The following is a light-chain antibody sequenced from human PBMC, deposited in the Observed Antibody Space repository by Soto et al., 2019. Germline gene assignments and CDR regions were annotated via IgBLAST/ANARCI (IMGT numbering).Light chain of an antibody. CDR2: DVN. CDR3: SSYAGSYTYV. J-gene: IGLJ1*01. Sequence: QSVLTQPRSVSGSPGQSVTISCTGTSSDVGGYNYVSWCQHHPGKVPKLMIYDVNKRPSGVPDRFSGSKSGNTASLTISGLQAEDEADYYCSSYAGSYTYVLGTGTKVTVL. CDR1: SSDVGGYNY. V-gene: IGLV2-11*01.